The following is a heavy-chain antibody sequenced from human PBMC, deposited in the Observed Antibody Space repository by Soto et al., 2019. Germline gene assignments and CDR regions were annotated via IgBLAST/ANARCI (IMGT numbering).Heavy chain of an antibody. V-gene: IGHV1-2*02. Sequence: SVKVSCKASGYTFTGYYMHWVRQAPGQGLEWMGWINPHSDDTDYAQKFQGRVTMTRDTSISTAYMELSRLRSDDTAVYYCARGDIVATMDYYYYGMDVWGQGTTVTVSS. D-gene: IGHD5-12*01. CDR1: GYTFTGYY. CDR3: ARGDIVATMDYYYYGMDV. J-gene: IGHJ6*02. CDR2: INPHSDDT.